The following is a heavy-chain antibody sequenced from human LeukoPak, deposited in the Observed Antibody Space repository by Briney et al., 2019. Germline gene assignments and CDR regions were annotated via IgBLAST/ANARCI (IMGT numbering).Heavy chain of an antibody. D-gene: IGHD1-14*01. V-gene: IGHV3-23*01. CDR2: ISGNGGRT. CDR3: YLTTPFDF. CDR1: GFTFSNYA. J-gene: IGHJ4*02. Sequence: GGSLRLSCAASGFTFSNYAMTWVRQAPGKGLEWVSTISGNGGRTYYADSVKGRFTISRDNSKNTVSLQMNSLRAEDTALYQWYLTTPFDFWGQGALGTVSS.